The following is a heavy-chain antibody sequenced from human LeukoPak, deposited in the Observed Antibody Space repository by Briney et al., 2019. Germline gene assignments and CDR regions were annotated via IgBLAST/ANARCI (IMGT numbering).Heavy chain of an antibody. CDR1: GGSISFYY. V-gene: IGHV4-4*07. D-gene: IGHD3-3*01. CDR2: IYTGGNT. J-gene: IGHJ4*02. Sequence: SETLSLTCTVSGGSISFYYWTWIRQSAGKGLEWIGRIYTGGNTNYNPSLKSRATLSIDTSKHQFSLMLTSVTAADTAVYYCARDSRYYDFWSGYVDYWGQGILVTVSS. CDR3: ARDSRYYDFWSGYVDY.